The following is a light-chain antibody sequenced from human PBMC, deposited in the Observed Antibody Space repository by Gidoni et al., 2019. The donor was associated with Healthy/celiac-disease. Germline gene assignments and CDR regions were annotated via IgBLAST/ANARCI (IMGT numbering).Light chain of an antibody. CDR2: DAS. CDR3: QQRSNWPKT. J-gene: IGKJ2*01. CDR1: QSVSSY. Sequence: EIVLTQSPATLSLSPGERATLSCRASQSVSSYLAWYQQKPGQAPRLFIYDASNRATGIPARFSGSGSGTDFTLTISSLEPEDFAVYYCQQRSNWPKTFXXXTKLEIK. V-gene: IGKV3-11*01.